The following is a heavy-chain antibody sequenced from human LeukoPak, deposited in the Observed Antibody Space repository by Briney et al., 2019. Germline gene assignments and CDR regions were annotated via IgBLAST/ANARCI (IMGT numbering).Heavy chain of an antibody. J-gene: IGHJ4*02. Sequence: GASVRVSCKASGYTFTGYDINWVRQATGQGLEWMGWMNLNSGDTGYAQKFQGRVTMTRNTSIDTAYMDLSGLRSEDTAVYYCTRGSLSGSSRDYWGQGTLATVSS. V-gene: IGHV1-8*01. CDR2: MNLNSGDT. CDR3: TRGSLSGSSRDY. CDR1: GYTFTGYD. D-gene: IGHD1-26*01.